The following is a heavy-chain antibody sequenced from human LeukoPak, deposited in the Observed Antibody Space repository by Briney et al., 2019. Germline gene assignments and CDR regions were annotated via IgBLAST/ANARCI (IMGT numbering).Heavy chain of an antibody. J-gene: IGHJ4*02. CDR3: ARDRRSVGATYDYFEY. CDR1: GFTVSGNY. D-gene: IGHD1-26*01. CDR2: IYSGGDT. Sequence: GGSLRLSCAASGFTVSGNYMSWVRQAPGKGLEWVSVIYSGGDTYYADSVKGRFTISRDNSKNTLYLQMNSLRAEDTAVYYCARDRRSVGATYDYFEYWGQGTLVAVSS. V-gene: IGHV3-53*01.